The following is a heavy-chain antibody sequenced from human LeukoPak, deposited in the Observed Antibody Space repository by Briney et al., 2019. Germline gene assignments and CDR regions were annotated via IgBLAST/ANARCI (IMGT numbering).Heavy chain of an antibody. V-gene: IGHV5-51*01. CDR3: ARSDGGNEDAFDI. CDR2: IYPDDSDT. D-gene: IGHD4-23*01. Sequence: GESLKISCKGSGYSFTTYWIGWVRQMSGKGLEWMGIIYPDDSDTRYSPSFQGQVTISADESISTAYLQWSSLKASDTAMYYCARSDGGNEDAFDIWGQGTMVTVSS. CDR1: GYSFTTYW. J-gene: IGHJ3*02.